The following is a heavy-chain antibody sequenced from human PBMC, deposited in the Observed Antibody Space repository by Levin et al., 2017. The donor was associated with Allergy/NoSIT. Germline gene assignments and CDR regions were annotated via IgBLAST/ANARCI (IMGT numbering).Heavy chain of an antibody. J-gene: IGHJ4*02. D-gene: IGHD2-2*01. V-gene: IGHV3-74*01. CDR2: INSDGSNT. Sequence: GGSLRLSCAASGFTFSNYWMHWVRQAPGKGLVWVSHINSDGSNTNYADSVKGRFTISRDNAKNTLYLQMNSLRDEETAVYYCARGGCSSTSCLDNWGKGTLVTVSP. CDR3: ARGGCSSTSCLDN. CDR1: GFTFSNYW.